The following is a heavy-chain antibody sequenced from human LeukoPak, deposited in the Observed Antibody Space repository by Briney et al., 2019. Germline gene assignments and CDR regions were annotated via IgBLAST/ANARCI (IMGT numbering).Heavy chain of an antibody. Sequence: SETLSLTCTVSGGSISSYYWSWIRQPPGKGLEWIGYIYYSGSTNYNPSLKSRVTISVDTSKNQFSLKLSSVTAADTAVYYCARGDYYDSSNWFDPWGQGTLVTVSS. V-gene: IGHV4-59*01. CDR3: ARGDYYDSSNWFDP. CDR2: IYYSGST. D-gene: IGHD3-22*01. J-gene: IGHJ5*02. CDR1: GGSISSYY.